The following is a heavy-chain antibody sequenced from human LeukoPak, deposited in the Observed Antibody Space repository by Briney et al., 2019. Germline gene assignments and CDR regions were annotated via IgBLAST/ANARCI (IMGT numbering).Heavy chain of an antibody. V-gene: IGHV4-39*07. J-gene: IGHJ3*02. CDR2: IYSSSST. CDR1: GPSISSGSNY. CDR3: ARSDGYGLVGI. D-gene: IGHD3-10*01. Sequence: SETLSLTCSVSGPSISSGSNYWAWIRQPPGKTLERIVSIYSSSSTYYNPSLKSRVIIIIDTPKNHFSLTLSSVTAADTAVYYCARSDGYGLVGIWGQGTMVTVSS.